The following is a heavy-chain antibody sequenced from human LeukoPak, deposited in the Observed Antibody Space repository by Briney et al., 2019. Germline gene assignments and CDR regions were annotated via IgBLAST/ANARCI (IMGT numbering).Heavy chain of an antibody. V-gene: IGHV3-23*01. CDR2: ISVSGGTT. CDR3: AHCSGWLPHNY. Sequence: GGSLRLSCEASGFTFSTYAMSWVRQAPGKGLEWVSGISVSGGTTYYADSVKGRFTISRDNSKNTLYLQINTLRAEDTAVYYCAHCSGWLPHNYWGQGTLVTVSS. D-gene: IGHD6-13*01. CDR1: GFTFSTYA. J-gene: IGHJ4*02.